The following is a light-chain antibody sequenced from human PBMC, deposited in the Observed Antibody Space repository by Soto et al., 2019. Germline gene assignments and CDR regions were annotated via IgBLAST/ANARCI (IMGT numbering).Light chain of an antibody. V-gene: IGKV3-11*01. CDR1: QSVSSY. CDR2: DAS. CDR3: QQYNNWPPLT. Sequence: EIVLTQSPATLSLSPGERATLSCRASQSVSSYLAWYQQKPGQAPRLLVSDASNRATGIPVRFSGSGSGTEFTLTISSLQSEDFEVYYCQQYNNWPPLTFGGGTKVDI. J-gene: IGKJ4*01.